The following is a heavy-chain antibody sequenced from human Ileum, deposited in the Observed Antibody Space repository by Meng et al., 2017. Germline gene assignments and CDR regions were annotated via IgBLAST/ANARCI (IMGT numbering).Heavy chain of an antibody. CDR1: GFTFSDRW. CDR3: TTFYAGY. D-gene: IGHD3-16*01. Sequence: GGFHRPGGARSASWAASGFTFSDRWMTWVRQAPGRGLEWVGHIQSKADGGTTDYAAPVKGRFTISRDDSKSTLYLQMNSLKTEDIAVYYCTTFYAGYWGQGTLVTVSS. CDR2: IQSKADGGTT. V-gene: IGHV3-15*01. J-gene: IGHJ4*02.